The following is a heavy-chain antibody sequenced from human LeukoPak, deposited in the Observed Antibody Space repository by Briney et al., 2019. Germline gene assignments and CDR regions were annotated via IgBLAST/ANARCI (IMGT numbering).Heavy chain of an antibody. CDR2: ISGSGDRT. Sequence: PGGSLRLSCADAGFTLSNYVTTWVRQAPGKGLEWVSAISGSGDRTYYADSVYGRLTISRDNSKNTLYLQMNSLRAEDTAVYYCAKSHSSGYYYVAFDIWGQGTMVTVSS. CDR3: AKSHSSGYYYVAFDI. CDR1: GFTLSNYV. D-gene: IGHD3-22*01. J-gene: IGHJ3*02. V-gene: IGHV3-23*01.